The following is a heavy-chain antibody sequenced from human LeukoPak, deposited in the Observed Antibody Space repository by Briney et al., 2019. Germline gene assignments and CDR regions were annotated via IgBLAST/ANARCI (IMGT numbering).Heavy chain of an antibody. CDR2: INPDSGGT. D-gene: IGHD6-13*01. CDR1: GYTLTGYY. V-gene: IGHV1-2*02. J-gene: IGHJ4*02. Sequence: ASVKVSCAASGYTLTGYYMNWVRQAPGQGLEWMGWINPDSGGTKYAQKFQGRVTITRDTAISTAYMYLSRLRSDDTAVYYCARGSSSSWYKYFFDYWGQGTPVTVSS. CDR3: ARGSSSSWYKYFFDY.